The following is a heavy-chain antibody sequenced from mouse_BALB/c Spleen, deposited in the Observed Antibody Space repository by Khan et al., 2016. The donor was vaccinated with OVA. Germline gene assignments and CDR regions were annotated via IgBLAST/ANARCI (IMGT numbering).Heavy chain of an antibody. CDR3: ARAYYWSDGYYAMDY. CDR2: IWGGGGT. J-gene: IGHJ4*01. V-gene: IGHV2-6-4*01. D-gene: IGHD2-14*01. Sequence: QVQLQQSGPGLVAPSQSLSITCTVSGFSLSRYNIHWVRQPPGKGLEWLGMIWGGGGTDYNSTLKSRLSISTDNSKSQAFLQMNSLQTDGSSMYYCARAYYWSDGYYAMDYWGQGTSVTVSS. CDR1: GFSLSRYN.